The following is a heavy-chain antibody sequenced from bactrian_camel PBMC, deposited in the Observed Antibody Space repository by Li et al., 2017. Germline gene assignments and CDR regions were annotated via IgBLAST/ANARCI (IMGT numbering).Heavy chain of an antibody. CDR1: GFTFSIYD. CDR2: ITRDGTRA. D-gene: IGHD1*01. J-gene: IGHJ7*01. Sequence: VQLVESGGGSVQAGGSLRLSCAASGFTFSIYDMTWVRQAPGKGLEWVSIITRDGTRAYYADSVKGRFTISSDNAKNTLYLQLNSLKTEDTAMYYCANGVGGYGMEYWGKGTQVTVS. V-gene: IGHV3S40*01.